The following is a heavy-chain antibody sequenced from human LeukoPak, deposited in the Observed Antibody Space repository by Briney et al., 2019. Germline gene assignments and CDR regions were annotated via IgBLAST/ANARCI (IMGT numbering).Heavy chain of an antibody. CDR1: GFSFSTCG. CDR2: IRYNGTKK. D-gene: IGHD2-15*01. Sequence: GGSLRLSCAASGFSFSTCGMHWVRQAPGKGLEWVAFIRYNGTKKHYVDSVKGRFTIFRDNSKNTLYLQMNSLRPEDAAVYYCAKDRCSGSTCNSLGYWGQGTLVTVSS. V-gene: IGHV3-30*02. J-gene: IGHJ4*02. CDR3: AKDRCSGSTCNSLGY.